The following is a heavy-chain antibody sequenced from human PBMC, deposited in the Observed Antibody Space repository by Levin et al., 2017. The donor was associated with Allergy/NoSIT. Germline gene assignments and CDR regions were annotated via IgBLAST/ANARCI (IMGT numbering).Heavy chain of an antibody. Sequence: RGESLKISCQGSGYSFTTYRIAWVRLMPGKGLEWVGTVNPADSTTRYSPSFQGQVAISVDKSINTAFLQWGSLKASDTAMFYCARPNWIDRKSYTGVDVWGQGTMVTVAS. CDR1: GYSFTTYR. CDR2: VNPADSTT. CDR3: ARPNWIDRKSYTGVDV. J-gene: IGHJ6*02. D-gene: IGHD1-1*01. V-gene: IGHV5-51*01.